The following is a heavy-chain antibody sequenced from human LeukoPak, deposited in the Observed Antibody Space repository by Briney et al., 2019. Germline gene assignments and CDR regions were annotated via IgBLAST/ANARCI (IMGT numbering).Heavy chain of an antibody. V-gene: IGHV3-23*01. CDR3: AKGYYDYVWGSYYFDY. CDR1: RFTFSSYA. Sequence: PGGSLRLSCAASRFTFSSYAMSWVRQAPGKGLESVSAISGSGGSTYYADSVKGRFTISRDNSRDTLYLQMNSLRAEDTAVYYCAKGYYDYVWGSYYFDYWGQGTLVTVSS. J-gene: IGHJ4*02. D-gene: IGHD3-16*01. CDR2: ISGSGGST.